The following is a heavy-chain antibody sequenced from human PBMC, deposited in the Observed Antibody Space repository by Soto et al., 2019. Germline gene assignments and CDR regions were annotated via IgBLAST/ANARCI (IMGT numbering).Heavy chain of an antibody. Sequence: EVQLVESGGGLVQPGGSLRLSCAASGFTFSSYWMSWVRQAPGKGLEWVAKIKQEGSEKYYVDSVKGRFTISRDNAKNSLYLQMNSLRAEDTAVYYCARAGRITIFSTGYPLNAFDIWGQGTMVTVSS. CDR1: GFTFSSYW. V-gene: IGHV3-7*01. CDR3: ARAGRITIFSTGYPLNAFDI. CDR2: IKQEGSEK. J-gene: IGHJ3*02. D-gene: IGHD3-9*01.